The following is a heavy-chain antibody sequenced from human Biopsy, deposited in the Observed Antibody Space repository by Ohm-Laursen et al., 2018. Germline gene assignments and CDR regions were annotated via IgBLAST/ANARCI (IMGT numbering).Heavy chain of an antibody. CDR3: ASSNGGTYDV. D-gene: IGHD1-26*01. J-gene: IGHJ6*02. CDR2: IIPMFGPA. Sequence: GASVKVSCKASGGTFSSDAITWVRQAPGQGLEWMGGIIPMFGPANYAQKFQGRVTITADESTSTAYMELSSLRSEDTAVYYCASSNGGTYDVWGQGTTVTVSS. CDR1: GGTFSSDA. V-gene: IGHV1-69*13.